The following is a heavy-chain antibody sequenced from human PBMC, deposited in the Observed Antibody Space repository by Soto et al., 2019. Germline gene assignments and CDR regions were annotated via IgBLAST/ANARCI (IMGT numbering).Heavy chain of an antibody. CDR2: ISWEGGSI. CDR1: GFNFDDYA. CDR3: ARGMTTVTHDAFDI. Sequence: PGGSLRLSCEASGFNFDDYAMHWVRQIPGKGLEWVSGISWEGGSIGYADSVKGRFTISRDNAKNSLYLQMNSLRAEDTALYYCARGMTTVTHDAFDIWGQGTMVTVSS. J-gene: IGHJ3*02. V-gene: IGHV3-9*01. D-gene: IGHD4-17*01.